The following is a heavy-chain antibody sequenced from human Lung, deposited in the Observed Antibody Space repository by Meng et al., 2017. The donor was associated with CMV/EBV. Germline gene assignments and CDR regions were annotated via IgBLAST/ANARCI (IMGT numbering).Heavy chain of an antibody. CDR3: SSTISGSYDY. CDR2: VRGKSNSYAT. D-gene: IGHD1-26*01. Sequence: GEXXKISCAASGFTFSAFDMHWVRQASGKGLEWVGRVRGKSNSYATAYGASVEGRFTISRDDSKNTAYLQMNSLKTEDTAVYYRSSTISGSYDYWGQGTLVTVSS. CDR1: GFTFSAFD. V-gene: IGHV3-73*01. J-gene: IGHJ4*02.